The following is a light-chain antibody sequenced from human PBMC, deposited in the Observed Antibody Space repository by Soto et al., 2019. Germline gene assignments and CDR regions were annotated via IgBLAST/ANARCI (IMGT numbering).Light chain of an antibody. J-gene: IGKJ1*01. CDR3: QQYNNWPRT. CDR2: GAS. V-gene: IGKV3-15*01. Sequence: EIVMTQSPVTLSVSPGERASLSCWACQSVSSNLAWYQQKPGQAPRLLIYGASTRATGIPARFTGSGSGTEFTLTISSLQFDDSAVYYCQQYNNWPRTFGQGTKVDIK. CDR1: QSVSSN.